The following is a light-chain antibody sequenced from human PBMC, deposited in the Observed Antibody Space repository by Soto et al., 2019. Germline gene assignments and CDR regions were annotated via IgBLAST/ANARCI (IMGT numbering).Light chain of an antibody. V-gene: IGKV1-39*01. CDR2: AAS. CDR3: HQTYTTPQT. J-gene: IGKJ1*01. Sequence: EIQMIQSPTSLSASIGDRVTITCRTSQSISNYLNWYQQIPGKAPKLLIYAASNLENGVPPRFSGSGSGTDFTLTISSLQPEDFATFYCHQTYTTPQTFGQGTKVDIK. CDR1: QSISNY.